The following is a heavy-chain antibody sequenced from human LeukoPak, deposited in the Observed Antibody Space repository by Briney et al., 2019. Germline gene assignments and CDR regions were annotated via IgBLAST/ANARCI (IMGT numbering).Heavy chain of an antibody. V-gene: IGHV1-18*01. D-gene: IGHD3-22*01. Sequence: GASVMVSCKASGDIFTNYDISWVRQAPGQGLEGMGWISVYNGKTNYAQNLQGRDTMTTDTSTNTDYMELRSLRSGDTAIYYCARSVGDTMILPTGYWGRGTLVSVSS. CDR1: GDIFTNYD. CDR2: ISVYNGKT. J-gene: IGHJ4*02. CDR3: ARSVGDTMILPTGY.